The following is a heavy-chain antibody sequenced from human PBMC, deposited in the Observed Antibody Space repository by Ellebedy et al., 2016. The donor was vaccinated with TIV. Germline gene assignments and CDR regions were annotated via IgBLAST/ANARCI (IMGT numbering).Heavy chain of an antibody. CDR2: IQPGDSDT. V-gene: IGHV5-51*01. CDR1: GYSFTSYW. CDR3: ARRFGELSFDP. Sequence: GESLKISYKGSGYSFTSYWIGWVRQMPGKGLEWMGIIQPGDSDTRYSPSFQGQVTMSADKSISTAYLQWSSLKASDTAMYYCARRFGELSFDPWGQGTLVTVSS. D-gene: IGHD3-10*01. J-gene: IGHJ5*02.